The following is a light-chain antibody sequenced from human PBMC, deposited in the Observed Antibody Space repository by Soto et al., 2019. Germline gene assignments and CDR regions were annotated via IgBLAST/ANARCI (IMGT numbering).Light chain of an antibody. Sequence: DIQMTQSPSSLSASVGDRVTITCQASQDISNYLNWYQQKPGKAPKLLIYDASNLETGGPSRFSGSGSGTDFTFNNSSPQPEDIATYYCQQYDNVLSLTFGGGTKVEIK. CDR3: QQYDNVLSLT. J-gene: IGKJ4*01. V-gene: IGKV1-33*01. CDR1: QDISNY. CDR2: DAS.